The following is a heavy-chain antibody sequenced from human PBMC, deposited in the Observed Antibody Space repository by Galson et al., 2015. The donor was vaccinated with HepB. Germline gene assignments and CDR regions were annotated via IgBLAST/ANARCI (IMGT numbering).Heavy chain of an antibody. D-gene: IGHD2-2*01. Sequence: SLRLSCAASGFTFSSYGMHWVRQAPGKGLEWVAVIWYDGSNKYYADSVKGRFTISRDNSKNTLYLQMNSLRAEDTAVYYCARDPRCSSTSCYGKLDYWGQGTLVTVSS. J-gene: IGHJ4*02. CDR1: GFTFSSYG. V-gene: IGHV3-33*08. CDR2: IWYDGSNK. CDR3: ARDPRCSSTSCYGKLDY.